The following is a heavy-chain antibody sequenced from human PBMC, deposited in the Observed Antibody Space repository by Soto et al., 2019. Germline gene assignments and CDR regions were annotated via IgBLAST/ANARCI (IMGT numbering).Heavy chain of an antibody. V-gene: IGHV3-48*01. CDR3: TRGVSYGFDF. D-gene: IGHD3-10*01. CDR2: MTSDSNTI. CDR1: GFPFSIYS. Sequence: GRSLRLSCAASGFPFSIYSMNWVRQAPGKGPEWVSYMTSDSNTIHYADSVKGRFTIFRDNAKNSLWLQMNSLRVEDTAVYYCTRGVSYGFDFWGQGTMVTVSS. J-gene: IGHJ3*01.